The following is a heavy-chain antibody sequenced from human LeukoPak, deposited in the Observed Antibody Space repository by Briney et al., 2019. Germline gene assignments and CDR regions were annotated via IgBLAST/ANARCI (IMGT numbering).Heavy chain of an antibody. J-gene: IGHJ5*02. CDR2: ISSSSSTI. V-gene: IGHV3-48*01. D-gene: IGHD3-3*01. CDR1: GFTFSSYS. Sequence: GGSLRLTCAASGFTFSSYSMNWVRQAPGKGLEWVSYISSSSSTIYYADSVKGRFTISRDNAKNSLYLQMNSLRAEDTAVYYCASVPFWSGTSEFDPWGQGTLVTVSS. CDR3: ASVPFWSGTSEFDP.